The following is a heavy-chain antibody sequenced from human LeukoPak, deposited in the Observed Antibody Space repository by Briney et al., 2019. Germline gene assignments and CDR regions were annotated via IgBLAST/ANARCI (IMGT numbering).Heavy chain of an antibody. V-gene: IGHV3-30*02. CDR2: IRNDGSNK. Sequence: GGSLRLSCVASGFTFSSNGMHWVRQAPGKGLEWVAFIRNDGSNKYYVDSVKGRFTIYRDNSKNTLYLQMNSLRAEDTAVYYCAKADWDIVVVPAAYFDYWGQGTLVTVSS. CDR1: GFTFSSNG. D-gene: IGHD2-2*01. J-gene: IGHJ4*02. CDR3: AKADWDIVVVPAAYFDY.